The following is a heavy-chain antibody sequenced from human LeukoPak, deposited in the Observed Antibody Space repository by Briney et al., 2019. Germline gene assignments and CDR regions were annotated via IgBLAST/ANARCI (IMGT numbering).Heavy chain of an antibody. CDR2: ISGYNGNT. Sequence: GASVKVSCKASGYTFTNYGISWVRQAPGLGLEWMGWISGYNGNTNFAQKFQGRVTMTTDTSTSTAYMELRSLRSDDTAVYHCGRQVDTTMALPDYWGQGTLVTVSS. J-gene: IGHJ4*02. CDR1: GYTFTNYG. CDR3: GRQVDTTMALPDY. D-gene: IGHD5-18*01. V-gene: IGHV1-18*01.